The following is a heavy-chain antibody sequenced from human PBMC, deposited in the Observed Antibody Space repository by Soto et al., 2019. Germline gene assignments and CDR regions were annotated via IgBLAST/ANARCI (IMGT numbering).Heavy chain of an antibody. V-gene: IGHV1-69*02. CDR2: IIPLLGMT. J-gene: IGHJ6*03. Sequence: QVQLLQSGSLLKRPGSSVKISCQASGDTFITHTLTWVRQAPGQGPEWVGRIIPLLGMTDYAQRFQGRVTLTADKSTTTAYMVLGSLTSEDTAIYYCASAPYWSVSTCFGYPEVWGTGTALTVSS. CDR1: GDTFITHT. D-gene: IGHD2-15*01. CDR3: ASAPYWSVSTCFGYPEV.